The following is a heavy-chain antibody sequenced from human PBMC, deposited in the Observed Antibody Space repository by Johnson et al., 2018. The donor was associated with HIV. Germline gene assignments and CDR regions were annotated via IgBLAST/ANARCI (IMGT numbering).Heavy chain of an antibody. Sequence: QMLLVESGGGVVQPGRSLRLSCAASGFTFSSYAMHWVRQAPGKGLEWVAVISYDGSNKYYADSVKGRFTISRDNSKNTLYLQMNSLRAEDTAVYYCAKGYSSSVPAPGIWGQGTMVTVSS. V-gene: IGHV3-30-3*01. CDR3: AKGYSSSVPAPGI. J-gene: IGHJ3*02. CDR2: ISYDGSNK. CDR1: GFTFSSYA. D-gene: IGHD6-6*01.